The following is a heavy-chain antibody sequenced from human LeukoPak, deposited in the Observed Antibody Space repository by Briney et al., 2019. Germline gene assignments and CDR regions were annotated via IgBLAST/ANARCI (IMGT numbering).Heavy chain of an antibody. CDR2: IYYTGST. Sequence: SETLSLTCTISGGSISSYYWSWIRQPPGKGLEWIGYIYYTGSTNHNPSLKSRVTISADTSKNQFSLKLISVTAADTAVYYCASRKLGNDYWGQGTLVTVSS. CDR1: GGSISSYY. J-gene: IGHJ4*02. CDR3: ASRKLGNDY. V-gene: IGHV4-59*01. D-gene: IGHD7-27*01.